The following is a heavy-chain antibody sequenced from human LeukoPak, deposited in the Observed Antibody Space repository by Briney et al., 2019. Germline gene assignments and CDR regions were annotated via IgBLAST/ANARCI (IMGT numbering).Heavy chain of an antibody. D-gene: IGHD3-22*01. V-gene: IGHV3-21*01. J-gene: IGHJ4*02. Sequence: GGSLRLSCAASGFTFSSYSMNWVRQAPGKGLEWVSSISSSSSYIYYADSVKGRFTISRDNAKNSLYLQMNSLRAEDTAVYYCARSHDSSGYYYVPAFDYWGQGTLVTVSS. CDR2: ISSSSSYI. CDR1: GFTFSSYS. CDR3: ARSHDSSGYYYVPAFDY.